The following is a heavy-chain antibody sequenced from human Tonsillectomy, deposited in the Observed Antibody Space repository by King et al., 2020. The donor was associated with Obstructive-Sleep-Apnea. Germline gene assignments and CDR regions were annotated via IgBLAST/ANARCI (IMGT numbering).Heavy chain of an antibody. CDR2: ISGSGGST. CDR1: GFTFSSYA. Sequence: VQLVESGGGLVQPGGSLRLSCAASGFTFSSYAMSWVRQAPGKGLEWVSAISGSGGSTYYADSVKGRFTSSRDNSKNTLYLQMNSLRAEDTAVYYCAKVVVVVAARGFGFDYWGQGTLVTVSS. D-gene: IGHD2-15*01. CDR3: AKVVVVVAARGFGFDY. V-gene: IGHV3-23*04. J-gene: IGHJ4*02.